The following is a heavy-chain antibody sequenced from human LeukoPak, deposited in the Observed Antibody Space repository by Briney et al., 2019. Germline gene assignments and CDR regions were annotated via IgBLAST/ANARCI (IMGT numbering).Heavy chain of an antibody. J-gene: IGHJ3*02. V-gene: IGHV4-59*01. CDR1: GGSISSYY. Sequence: SETLSLTCTVSGGSISSYYWSWIRQPPGKGLKWIGYIYYSGSTNYNPSLKSRVTISVDTSKNQFSLRLNSVTAADTAVYYCAREGTKVRGLAFDIWGQGTMVTVSS. CDR2: IYYSGST. D-gene: IGHD3-10*01. CDR3: AREGTKVRGLAFDI.